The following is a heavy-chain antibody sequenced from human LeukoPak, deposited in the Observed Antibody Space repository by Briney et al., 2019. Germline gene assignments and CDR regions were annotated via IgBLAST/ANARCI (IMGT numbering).Heavy chain of an antibody. CDR3: AREYYGFGY. V-gene: IGHV7-4-1*02. CDR2: INTNTGNP. CDR1: GYTFTSYA. Sequence: ASVKVSCTASGYTFTSYAMNWLRQAPGQGLEWMGWINTNTGNPTYAQGFTGRFVFSLDPSVSTAYLQISSLKAEDTAVYYCAREYYGFGYWGQGTLVTVSS. D-gene: IGHD2/OR15-2a*01. J-gene: IGHJ4*02.